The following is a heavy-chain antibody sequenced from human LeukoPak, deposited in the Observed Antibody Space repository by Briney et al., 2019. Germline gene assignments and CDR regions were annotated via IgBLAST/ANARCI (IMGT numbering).Heavy chain of an antibody. CDR1: GFTFSSYT. Sequence: GGSLRLSCAASGFTFSSYTMHWVRQAPGKGLEWVAVISYDGSNIYYADSLRGRVTISRDNAQKTLYLQMNSLRAEDTAVYYCAKDYTDYYFMDVWGKGTTVTVSS. D-gene: IGHD4-11*01. V-gene: IGHV3-30*18. CDR2: ISYDGSNI. J-gene: IGHJ6*03. CDR3: AKDYTDYYFMDV.